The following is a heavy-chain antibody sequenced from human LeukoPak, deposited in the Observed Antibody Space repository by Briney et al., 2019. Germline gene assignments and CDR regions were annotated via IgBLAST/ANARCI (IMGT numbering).Heavy chain of an antibody. D-gene: IGHD7-27*01. V-gene: IGHV3-7*03. Sequence: GGSLRLSCAASGFTFSNYWMTWVRQAPGKGLEWVANIKEDGSEKYYVDSLRGRFTISRDNAKNSLYLQMNSLRAEDTAVYYCARGPPNWGYDYWGQGTLVTVSS. CDR1: GFTFSNYW. J-gene: IGHJ4*02. CDR2: IKEDGSEK. CDR3: ARGPPNWGYDY.